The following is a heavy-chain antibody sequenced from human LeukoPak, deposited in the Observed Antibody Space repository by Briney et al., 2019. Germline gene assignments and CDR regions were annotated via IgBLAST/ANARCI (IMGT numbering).Heavy chain of an antibody. CDR3: ATASGYDYDYYYMDV. Sequence: GASVKVSCKASGYTLTELSMHWVRQAPGKGLEWMGGFDPEDGETIYAQKFQGRVTMTEDTSTDTAYMELSSLRSEDTAVYYCATASGYDYDYYYMDVWGKGTTVTVSS. CDR1: GYTLTELS. D-gene: IGHD5-12*01. J-gene: IGHJ6*03. CDR2: FDPEDGET. V-gene: IGHV1-24*01.